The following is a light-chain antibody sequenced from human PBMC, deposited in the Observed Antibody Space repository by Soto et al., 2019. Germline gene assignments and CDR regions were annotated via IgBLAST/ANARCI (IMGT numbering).Light chain of an antibody. V-gene: IGKV3-11*01. Sequence: EIVLTQSTGTLSLSPGEKATLSCRASQSVSRNYLAWYQQKPGQAPRLLIYDASNRATGIPARFSGSGSGTDFTLTISSLEPEDFAVYYCQQRSNWPRTFGQGTKVDIK. J-gene: IGKJ1*01. CDR1: QSVSRNY. CDR3: QQRSNWPRT. CDR2: DAS.